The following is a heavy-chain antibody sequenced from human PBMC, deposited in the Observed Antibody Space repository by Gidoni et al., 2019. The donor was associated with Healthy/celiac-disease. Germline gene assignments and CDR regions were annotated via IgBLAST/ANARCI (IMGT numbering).Heavy chain of an antibody. J-gene: IGHJ6*02. Sequence: QVQLQQRGAGLLKPSETLPLTCAVYGGSFSGYYWSWIRQPPGKGLEWIGEINHSGSTNYNPSLKSRVTISVDTSKNQFSLKLSSVTAADTAVYYCARGSSYYGMDVWGQGTTVTVSS. CDR2: INHSGST. V-gene: IGHV4-34*01. CDR1: GGSFSGYY. CDR3: ARGSSYYGMDV.